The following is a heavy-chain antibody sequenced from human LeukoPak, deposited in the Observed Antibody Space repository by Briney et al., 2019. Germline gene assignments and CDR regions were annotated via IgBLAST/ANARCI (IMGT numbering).Heavy chain of an antibody. Sequence: SETLSLTCTVSGGSISSYYWTWIRQPAGQGLEWIGRIYTSGSTNYNPSLKSRVTMSVDTSKNQFSLKLSSVTAADTAVYYCARVGLGGYNDAFDIWGQGTMVTVSS. V-gene: IGHV4-4*07. D-gene: IGHD3-22*01. J-gene: IGHJ3*02. CDR1: GGSISSYY. CDR2: IYTSGST. CDR3: ARVGLGGYNDAFDI.